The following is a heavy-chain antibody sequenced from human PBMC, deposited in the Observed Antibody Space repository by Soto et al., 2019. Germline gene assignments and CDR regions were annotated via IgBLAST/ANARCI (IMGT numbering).Heavy chain of an antibody. D-gene: IGHD3-10*01. V-gene: IGHV1-18*01. CDR2: ISAYNGST. CDR3: ARSDGSGGEYYFDY. J-gene: IGHJ4*02. CDR1: GYTFTSYG. Sequence: ASVKVSCKASGYTFTSYGISWVRQAPGQGLEWMGWISAYNGSTSYAQKFQGRVTMTRDTSTSTVYMELSSLRSEDTAVYYCARSDGSGGEYYFDYWGQGTLVTVSS.